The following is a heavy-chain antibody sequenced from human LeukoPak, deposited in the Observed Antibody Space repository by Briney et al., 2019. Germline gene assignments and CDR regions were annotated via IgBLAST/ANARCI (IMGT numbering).Heavy chain of an antibody. D-gene: IGHD3-22*01. CDR1: GGSISSSSYY. CDR2: IYYSGST. V-gene: IGHV4-39*07. J-gene: IGHJ4*02. CDR3: AIYKGYDSSGYPFVY. Sequence: SETLSLTCTVSGGSISSSSYYWGWIRQPPGKGLEWIGSIYYSGSTYYNPSLKSRVTISVDTSKNQFSLKLSSVTAADTAVYYCAIYKGYDSSGYPFVYWGQGTLVTVSS.